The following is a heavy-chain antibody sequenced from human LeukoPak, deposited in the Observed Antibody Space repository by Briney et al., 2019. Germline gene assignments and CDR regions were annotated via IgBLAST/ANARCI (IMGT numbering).Heavy chain of an antibody. D-gene: IGHD3-10*02. Sequence: PGGSLRLSCAASGFTFSSSNMYWVRQAPGKGLEWVSSISSSSNYIYYADSMKGRFTISRDNAKNSLYLQMNSLRAEDTAVYYCAELGITMIGGVWGKGTTVTISS. V-gene: IGHV3-21*01. CDR3: AELGITMIGGV. J-gene: IGHJ6*04. CDR2: ISSSSNYI. CDR1: GFTFSSSN.